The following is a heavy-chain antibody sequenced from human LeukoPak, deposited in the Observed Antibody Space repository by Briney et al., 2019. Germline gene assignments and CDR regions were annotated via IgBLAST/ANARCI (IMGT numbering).Heavy chain of an antibody. CDR3: AKGLGDYDDFRLGF. J-gene: IGHJ4*02. D-gene: IGHD4-17*01. CDR1: IFSFSTFG. CDR2: IPYDGSDK. V-gene: IGHV3-30*02. Sequence: GGSLRLSCAASIFSFSTFGFHWVRQAPGKGLEWVAFIPYDGSDKYYADFVKGRFTVSRDNSKNTLYLHMNSLRVEDTAVYYCAKGLGDYDDFRLGFWGQGTLVTVSS.